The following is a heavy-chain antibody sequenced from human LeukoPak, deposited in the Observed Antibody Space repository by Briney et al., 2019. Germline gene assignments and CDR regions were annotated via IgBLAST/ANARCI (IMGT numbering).Heavy chain of an antibody. Sequence: PGGSLRLSCAASGFTFSSYSMNWVRQAPGKGLEWVSSISSSSSYIYYADSVKGRFTISRDNAKNSLYLQMNSLRAEDTAVYYCAREGLMEQHFDYWGQGTLVTVSS. D-gene: IGHD1-26*01. CDR3: AREGLMEQHFDY. V-gene: IGHV3-21*01. CDR1: GFTFSSYS. J-gene: IGHJ4*02. CDR2: ISSSSSYI.